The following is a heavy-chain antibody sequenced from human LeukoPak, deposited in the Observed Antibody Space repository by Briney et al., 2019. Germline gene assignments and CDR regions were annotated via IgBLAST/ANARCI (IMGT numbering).Heavy chain of an antibody. CDR3: ARDSYCGGDCYSGFDY. Sequence: SVKVSCKASGGTFSSYAISWVRQAPGQGLEWMGGIIPIFGTANYAQKFQGRVTITADKSTSTAYMELSSLRSEDTAVYYCARDSYCGGDCYSGFDYWGQGTLVTVSS. V-gene: IGHV1-69*06. CDR1: GGTFSSYA. CDR2: IIPIFGTA. J-gene: IGHJ4*02. D-gene: IGHD2-21*02.